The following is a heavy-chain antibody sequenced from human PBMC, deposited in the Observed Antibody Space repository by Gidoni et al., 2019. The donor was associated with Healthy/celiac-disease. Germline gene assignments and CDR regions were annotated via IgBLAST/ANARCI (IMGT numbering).Heavy chain of an antibody. Sequence: QLQLQESGPGLVKPSETLSLTCTVSGGSISSSSYYWGWIRQPPGKGLEWIGSIYYSGSTYYNPSLKSRVTISVDTSKNQFSLKLSSVTAADTAVYYCATIHYDLWSGQPYYFDYWGQGTLVTVSS. J-gene: IGHJ4*02. V-gene: IGHV4-39*01. CDR2: IYYSGST. CDR3: ATIHYDLWSGQPYYFDY. CDR1: GGSISSSSYY. D-gene: IGHD3-3*01.